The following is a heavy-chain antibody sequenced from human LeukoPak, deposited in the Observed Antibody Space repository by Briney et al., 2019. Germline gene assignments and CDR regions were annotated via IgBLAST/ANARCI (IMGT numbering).Heavy chain of an antibody. Sequence: PGRSLRLSCAASGFTFSSYGMHWVRQAPGKGLEWVAVIWYDGSNKYYADSVKGRSTISRDNSKNTLYLQMNSLRAEDTAVYYCARDWATKYCSSTSCPLGYWGQGTLVTVSS. D-gene: IGHD2-2*01. CDR1: GFTFSSYG. CDR2: IWYDGSNK. CDR3: ARDWATKYCSSTSCPLGY. V-gene: IGHV3-33*01. J-gene: IGHJ4*02.